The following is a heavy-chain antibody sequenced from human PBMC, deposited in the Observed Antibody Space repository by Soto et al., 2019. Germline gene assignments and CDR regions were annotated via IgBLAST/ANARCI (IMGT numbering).Heavy chain of an antibody. D-gene: IGHD5-18*01. V-gene: IGHV4-4*02. CDR3: ASHRGNTYGPYDY. Sequence: VQLQESGPGLVKPSGTLSLTCAVSCGSISSGNWWSWVRQSPGKELEWIGEIYHSGSTNHNPSLKSRVTISVDKSRNQFSLKLSSVTAADTAMYYCASHRGNTYGPYDYWGQGTLVTVSS. J-gene: IGHJ4*02. CDR2: IYHSGST. CDR1: CGSISSGNW.